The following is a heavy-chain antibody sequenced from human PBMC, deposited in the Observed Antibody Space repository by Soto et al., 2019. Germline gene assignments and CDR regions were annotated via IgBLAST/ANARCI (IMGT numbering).Heavy chain of an antibody. CDR1: GYTFTGYD. D-gene: IGHD2-21*01. V-gene: IGHV1-8*01. J-gene: IGHJ3*02. Sequence: QVQLVQSGAEVKKPGASVKVSCKASGYTFTGYDINWVRQATGQGLEWMGWMKPHSGTTNYAQKFQGRVTMTRNTSISRAYMELSSLRSEDTAMYFCARGRVRIGVDIWGQGTMVTVSS. CDR2: MKPHSGTT. CDR3: ARGRVRIGVDI.